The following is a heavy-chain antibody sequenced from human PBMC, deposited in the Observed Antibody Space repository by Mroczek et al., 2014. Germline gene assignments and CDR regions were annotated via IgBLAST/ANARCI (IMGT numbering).Heavy chain of an antibody. Sequence: QVQLQESGPGLVKPSETLSLTCTASGGSISSYYWSWIRQPPGKGLEWIGYIYYSGSTNYNPSLKSRVTISVDTSKNQFSLKLSSVTAADTAVYYCARFSYDIVVSRSWFDPWGQGTLVTVSS. CDR1: GGSISSYY. CDR3: ARFSYDIVVSRSWFDP. V-gene: IGHV4-59*08. CDR2: IYYSGST. J-gene: IGHJ5*02. D-gene: IGHD5-12*01.